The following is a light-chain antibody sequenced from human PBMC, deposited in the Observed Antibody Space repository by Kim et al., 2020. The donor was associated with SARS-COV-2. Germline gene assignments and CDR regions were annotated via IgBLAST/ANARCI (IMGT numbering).Light chain of an antibody. V-gene: IGLV1-44*01. Sequence: ELTQPPSASGTPGQRVTISCSGSSSNIGGTNTVNWYQQLPGTAPKLLIYSNNQRPSGVPDRFSGSKSGTSASLAISGLQSEDEADYYCAAWDDSLNGRVFGGGTKLTVL. CDR1: SSNIGGTNT. CDR2: SNN. J-gene: IGLJ3*02. CDR3: AAWDDSLNGRV.